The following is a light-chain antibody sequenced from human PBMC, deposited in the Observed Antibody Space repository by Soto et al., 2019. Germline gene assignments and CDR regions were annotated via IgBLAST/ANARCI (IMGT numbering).Light chain of an antibody. CDR1: QRVGSN. V-gene: IGKV3D-15*01. CDR2: GAS. Sequence: EIVMTQSPDTQSVSPGERATLSCRASQRVGSNLAWYQQKPGQAPRLLIYGASTRATGIPARFSSSGSGTEFPLTISSLQSEDSAVYYCQQYNNWVTFGGGTRVEIK. CDR3: QQYNNWVT. J-gene: IGKJ4*01.